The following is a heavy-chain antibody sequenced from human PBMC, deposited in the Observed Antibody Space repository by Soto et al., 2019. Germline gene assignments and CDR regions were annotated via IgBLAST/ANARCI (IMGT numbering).Heavy chain of an antibody. CDR1: GFSLTTSGVG. V-gene: IGHV2-5*02. CDR3: AHSSGRSGDY. J-gene: IGHJ4*02. CDR2: LYWDDDK. Sequence: QITLKESGPTLVKPTQTLTLTCTFSGFSLTTSGVGVGWIRQPPGKALEWLALLYWDDDKRYSPSLKSRLTITMDPPTTQEVLTMTNTAPADPGTYLCAHSSGRSGDYWGQGTLVTVSS. D-gene: IGHD3-10*01.